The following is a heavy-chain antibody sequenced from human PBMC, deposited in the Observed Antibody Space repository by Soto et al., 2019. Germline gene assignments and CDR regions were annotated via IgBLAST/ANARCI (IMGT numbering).Heavy chain of an antibody. V-gene: IGHV4-34*01. CDR3: ARDFPGWYDWAWFDP. Sequence: PSETLSLTCAVSGGSFSGYYWSWIRQPPGKGLEWIGEINHSGSTNYNPSLKSRVTISVDTFKNQFSLKLSSVTAADTAVYYCARDFPGWYDWAWFDPSGQRTLVNVSS. D-gene: IGHD6-19*01. CDR2: INHSGST. J-gene: IGHJ5*02. CDR1: GGSFSGYY.